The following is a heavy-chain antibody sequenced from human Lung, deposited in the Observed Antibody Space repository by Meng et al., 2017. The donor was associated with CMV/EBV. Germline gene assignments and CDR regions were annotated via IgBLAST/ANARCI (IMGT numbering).Heavy chain of an antibody. CDR3: ARTPRGYSHGYSALYFDS. D-gene: IGHD5-18*01. V-gene: IGHV3-48*03. J-gene: IGHJ4*02. CDR1: GFNFNIFE. Sequence: SLKISXAASGFNFNIFEMNWVRQTPGKGLEWISYINDASNNKYYADSVKGRFTISRDNAQKSLFLQMNTLRVEDTAIYYCARTPRGYSHGYSALYFDSWGQGTLVTVSS. CDR2: INDASNNK.